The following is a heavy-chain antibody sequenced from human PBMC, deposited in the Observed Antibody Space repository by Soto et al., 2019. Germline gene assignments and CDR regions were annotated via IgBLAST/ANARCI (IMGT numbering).Heavy chain of an antibody. D-gene: IGHD2-2*01. CDR2: IYYSGST. V-gene: IGHV4-31*03. CDR1: GGSISSGGYY. J-gene: IGHJ4*02. Sequence: SETLSLTCTVSGGSISSGGYYWSWIRQHPGKGLEWIGYIYYSGSTYYNQSLKSRVTISVDTSKNQLSLKLSSVTAADTAVYYCARVSTSMEDYWGQGTLVTVSS. CDR3: ARVSTSMEDY.